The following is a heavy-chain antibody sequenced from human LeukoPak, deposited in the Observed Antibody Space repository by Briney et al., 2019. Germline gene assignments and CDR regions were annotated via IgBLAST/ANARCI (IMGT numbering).Heavy chain of an antibody. CDR1: GGSIRSSSYY. Sequence: SDTLSLTCTASGGSIRSSSYYWGWIRQPPGKGLERIGSIYYDGSPYYNPSLKSRVTISVDTSKNQFSLKVRSVTAADTAVYYCARQVLEMTAMYAFDIWGQGTIVTVSS. CDR3: ARQVLEMTAMYAFDI. CDR2: IYYDGSP. J-gene: IGHJ3*02. V-gene: IGHV4-39*01. D-gene: IGHD5-24*01.